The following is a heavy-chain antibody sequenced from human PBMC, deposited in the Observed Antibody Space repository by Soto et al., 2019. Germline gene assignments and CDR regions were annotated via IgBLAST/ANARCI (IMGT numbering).Heavy chain of an antibody. CDR1: GFTFSSYA. J-gene: IGHJ4*02. CDR2: ISGSGGST. CDR3: AKAPGEIVVVPAYDY. Sequence: GGSLRLSCAASGFTFSSYAMSWVRQAPGKGLEWVSAISGSGGSTYYADSVKGRFTISRDNSKNTLYLQMNSLRAEDTAVYYCAKAPGEIVVVPAYDYWGQGTLVTVSS. D-gene: IGHD2-2*01. V-gene: IGHV3-23*01.